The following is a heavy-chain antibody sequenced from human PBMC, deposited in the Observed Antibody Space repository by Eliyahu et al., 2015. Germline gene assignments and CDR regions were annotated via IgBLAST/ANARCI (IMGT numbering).Heavy chain of an antibody. Sequence: EVQLVQSGAEVKKPGESLKISCTASGFNLTIYWIGWVRQMPGKGLEWMGIIYPGDSDTRYSPSFQGQVTISADKSINTAYLQWSSLKASDTAMYYCARADGSGYNRAFNIWGQGTMVSVSS. CDR1: GFNLTIYW. J-gene: IGHJ3*02. CDR2: IYPGDSDT. V-gene: IGHV5-51*03. D-gene: IGHD3-22*01. CDR3: ARADGSGYNRAFNI.